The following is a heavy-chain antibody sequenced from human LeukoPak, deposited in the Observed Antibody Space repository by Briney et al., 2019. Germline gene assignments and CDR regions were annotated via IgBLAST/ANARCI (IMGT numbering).Heavy chain of an antibody. V-gene: IGHV3-23*01. CDR2: ISGSGGST. CDR3: IGGSGYYEY. Sequence: PGGSLRLSCAASGFTFSSYAVSWVRQAPGKGLEWVSAISGSGGSTYYADSVKGRFTISRDNSKNTLYLQMNSLRAEDTAVYFAIGGSGYYEYWGQGTLVTVSS. J-gene: IGHJ4*02. CDR1: GFTFSSYA. D-gene: IGHD3-22*01.